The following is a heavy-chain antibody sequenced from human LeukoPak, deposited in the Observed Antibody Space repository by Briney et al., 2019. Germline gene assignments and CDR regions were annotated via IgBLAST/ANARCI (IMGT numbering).Heavy chain of an antibody. CDR3: ARIPYSSSLTDAFDI. CDR1: GFTFSTSA. D-gene: IGHD6-6*01. V-gene: IGHV3-21*01. Sequence: GGSLRLSCVTSGFTFSTSAMGWVRQAPGKGLEWVSFISSSTYIYYADSMKGRFTISRDNAKNSLFLQMNSLRGEDTAVYYCARIPYSSSLTDAFDIWGQGTMVTVYS. J-gene: IGHJ3*02. CDR2: ISSSTYI.